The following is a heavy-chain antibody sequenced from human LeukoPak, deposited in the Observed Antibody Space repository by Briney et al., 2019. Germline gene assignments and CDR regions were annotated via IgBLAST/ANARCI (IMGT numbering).Heavy chain of an antibody. CDR2: FDPEDGET. D-gene: IGHD1-14*01. J-gene: IGHJ6*02. Sequence: ASVQVSCKVSGYTLTELSMHWVRQAPGKGLEWMGGFDPEDGETIYAQKFQGRVTMTEDTSTDTAYMELSSLRSEDTAVYYCASSSAPISRRDYYYGMDVWGQGTTVTVSS. CDR1: GYTLTELS. V-gene: IGHV1-24*01. CDR3: ASSSAPISRRDYYYGMDV.